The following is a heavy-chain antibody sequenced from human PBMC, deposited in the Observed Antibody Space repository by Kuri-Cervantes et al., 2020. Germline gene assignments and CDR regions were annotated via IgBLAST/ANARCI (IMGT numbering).Heavy chain of an antibody. CDR2: IYSGGST. D-gene: IGHD6-19*01. V-gene: IGHV3-66*01. CDR1: GFTVSSNY. J-gene: IGHJ4*02. Sequence: GGSLRLSCAASGFTVSSNYMNWVRQAPGKGLEWVSVIYSGGSTYYADSVKGRFTISRDNSKNTLYLQMNSLRAEDTAVYYCARGVGTQWPPQWGQGTLVTVSS. CDR3: ARGVGTQWPPQ.